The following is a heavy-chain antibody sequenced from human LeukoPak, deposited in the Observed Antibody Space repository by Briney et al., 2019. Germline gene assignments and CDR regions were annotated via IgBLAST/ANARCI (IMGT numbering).Heavy chain of an antibody. CDR2: INPSGGST. CDR3: ARRGRGQLGFDP. D-gene: IGHD1-1*01. V-gene: IGHV1-46*01. J-gene: IGHJ5*02. CDR1: RYTFTSYY. Sequence: ASVKVSCKASRYTFTSYYMHWVRQAPGQGLEWMGIINPSGGSTSYAQKFQGRVTMTRDTATSTVYMELSSLRSEDTAVYYCARRGRGQLGFDPWGQGTLVTVSS.